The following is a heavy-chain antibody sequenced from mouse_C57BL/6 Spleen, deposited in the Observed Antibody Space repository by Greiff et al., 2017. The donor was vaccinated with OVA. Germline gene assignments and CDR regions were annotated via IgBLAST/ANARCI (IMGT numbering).Heavy chain of an antibody. Sequence: VQLQQSGAELVRPGASVTLSCKASGYTFTDYEMHWVKQTPVHGLEWIGAIDPETGGTAYNQKFKGKAILTADKYSSTAYMELRSLTSEDSAVYYCTPNKEAMDYWGQGTSVTVSS. J-gene: IGHJ4*01. CDR1: GYTFTDYE. CDR2: IDPETGGT. CDR3: TPNKEAMDY. V-gene: IGHV1-15*01.